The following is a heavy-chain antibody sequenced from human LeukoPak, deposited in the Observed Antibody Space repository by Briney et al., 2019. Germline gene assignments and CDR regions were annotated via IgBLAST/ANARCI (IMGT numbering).Heavy chain of an antibody. V-gene: IGHV4-59*01. J-gene: IGHJ3*02. D-gene: IGHD3-22*01. CDR2: IYYSGST. Sequence: PSETLSLTCTVSGGSISSYYWSWIRQPPGKGLEWIGYIYYSGSTNYNPSLKSRVTISVDTSKNQFSLKLSSVTAADTAVYYCARTYYYDSSGYYGCAFDIWGQGTMVTVSS. CDR1: GGSISSYY. CDR3: ARTYYYDSSGYYGCAFDI.